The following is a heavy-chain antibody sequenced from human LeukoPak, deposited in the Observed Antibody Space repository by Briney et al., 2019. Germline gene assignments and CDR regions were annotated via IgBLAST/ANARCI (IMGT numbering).Heavy chain of an antibody. V-gene: IGHV4-34*01. J-gene: IGHJ4*02. CDR2: INHSGST. D-gene: IGHD5-18*01. CDR3: ARGRIQLWTNFDY. Sequence: SETLSLTCAVYGGSFSGYYWSWIRQPPGKGLEWIGEINHSGSTNYNPSLKSRVTISVDTSKNQFSLKLSSVTAADTAMYYCARGRIQLWTNFDYWGQGTLVTASS. CDR1: GGSFSGYY.